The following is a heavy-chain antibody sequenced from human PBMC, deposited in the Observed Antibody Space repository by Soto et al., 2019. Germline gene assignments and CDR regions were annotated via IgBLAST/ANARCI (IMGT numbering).Heavy chain of an antibody. Sequence: QVQLQQWGAGLLKPSETLSLTCAVYGGSFSGYQWSWIRQTPGKGLEWIGGINDSGDINYNPSLKSRGNILVDGAKEEVSLKVGSVTAADTAVYYCARGLILWFGELSRRGGYYYYMDVWGKGTTVTVSS. CDR2: INDSGDI. J-gene: IGHJ6*03. V-gene: IGHV4-34*02. D-gene: IGHD3-10*01. CDR3: ARGLILWFGELSRRGGYYYYMDV. CDR1: GGSFSGYQ.